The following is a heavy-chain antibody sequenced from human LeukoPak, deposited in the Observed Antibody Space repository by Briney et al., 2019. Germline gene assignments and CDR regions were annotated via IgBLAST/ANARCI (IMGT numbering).Heavy chain of an antibody. Sequence: GASVKVSCKASGYTFTSYGISWVRQAPGRGLEWMGWISAYNGNTNCAQKLQGRVTMTTDTSTSTAYMELRSLRSDDTAVYYCARDGLVATPYGMDVWGQGTTVTVSS. D-gene: IGHD5-12*01. CDR2: ISAYNGNT. CDR3: ARDGLVATPYGMDV. CDR1: GYTFTSYG. V-gene: IGHV1-18*01. J-gene: IGHJ6*02.